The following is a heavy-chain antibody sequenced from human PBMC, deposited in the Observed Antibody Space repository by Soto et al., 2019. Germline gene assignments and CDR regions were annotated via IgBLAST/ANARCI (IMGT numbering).Heavy chain of an antibody. CDR3: ARYAVAGYFDY. Sequence: SETLSLTCTVSGGSISSYYWSWIRQPPGKGLEWIWYIYYSGSTNYNPSLKSRVTISVDTSKNQFSLKLSSVTAADTAVYYCARYAVAGYFDYWGQGTLVTVSS. V-gene: IGHV4-59*01. CDR1: GGSISSYY. CDR2: IYYSGST. J-gene: IGHJ4*02. D-gene: IGHD6-19*01.